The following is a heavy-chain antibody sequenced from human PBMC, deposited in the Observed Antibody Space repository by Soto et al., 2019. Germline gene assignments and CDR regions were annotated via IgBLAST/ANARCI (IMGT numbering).Heavy chain of an antibody. CDR3: AAEMATTRKLRFDY. V-gene: IGHV3-53*01. D-gene: IGHD5-12*01. CDR2: IYSGGST. J-gene: IGHJ4*02. CDR1: GFTVSSNY. Sequence: EVQLVESGGGLIQPGGSLRLSCAASGFTVSSNYMSWVRQAPGKGLEWVSVIYSGGSTYYADSVKGRFTISRDNSKNTLYLQMNSLRAEDTAVYYCAAEMATTRKLRFDYWGQGTLVTVSS.